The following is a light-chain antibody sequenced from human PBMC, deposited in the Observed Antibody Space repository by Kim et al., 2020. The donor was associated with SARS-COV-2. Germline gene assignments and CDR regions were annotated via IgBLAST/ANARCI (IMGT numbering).Light chain of an antibody. Sequence: STLSASVGDRVIITCRASQSNSMWLAWYQQKPGKAPKHLISKASSLQSGVPSRFSGSGSGTQFTLTISSLQPDDFGTYYCQQYDNYFGQGTKLEIK. CDR3: QQYDNY. J-gene: IGKJ2*01. CDR1: QSNSMW. CDR2: KAS. V-gene: IGKV1-5*03.